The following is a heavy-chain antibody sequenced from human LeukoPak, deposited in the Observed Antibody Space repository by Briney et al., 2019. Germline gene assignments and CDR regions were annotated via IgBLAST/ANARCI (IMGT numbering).Heavy chain of an antibody. CDR3: ATAGQITMIVVDDAFDI. J-gene: IGHJ3*02. V-gene: IGHV1-24*01. D-gene: IGHD3-22*01. Sequence: ASVEVSCKVSGYTLTELSMHWVRQAPGKGLEWMGGFDPEDGETIYAQKFQGRVTMTEDTSTDTAYMELSSLRSEDTAVYYCATAGQITMIVVDDAFDIWGQGTMVTVSS. CDR2: FDPEDGET. CDR1: GYTLTELS.